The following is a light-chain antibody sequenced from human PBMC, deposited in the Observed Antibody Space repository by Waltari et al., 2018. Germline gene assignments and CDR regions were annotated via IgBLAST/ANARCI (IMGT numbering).Light chain of an antibody. J-gene: IGLJ3*02. CDR3: ATWDDSLNGVV. CDR2: SNN. V-gene: IGLV1-44*01. Sequence: QSVLTQPPSASGTPGQRVTFSCFGSTSNIGSNIVSWYRHFTGTAPKLLMHSNNQRPSGVPDRFSGSKSGTSASLAISGLQSDDEATYYCATWDDSLNGVVFGGGTKLTVL. CDR1: TSNIGSNI.